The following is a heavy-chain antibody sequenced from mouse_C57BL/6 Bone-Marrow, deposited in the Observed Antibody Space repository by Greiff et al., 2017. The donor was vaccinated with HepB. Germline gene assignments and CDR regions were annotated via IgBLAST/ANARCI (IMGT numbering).Heavy chain of an antibody. CDR3: TASYGSGRYYYAMDY. CDR2: IRLKSDNHAT. D-gene: IGHD1-1*01. CDR1: GFTFSNYW. V-gene: IGHV6-3*01. Sequence: EVKVEESGGGLVQPGGSMKLSCVASGFTFSNYWMNWVRQSPEKGLEWVAQIRLKSDNHATHYAESVKGRFTISRDDSKSSVYLQMNKLRAEDTGIYYCTASYGSGRYYYAMDYWGQGTSVTVSS. J-gene: IGHJ4*01.